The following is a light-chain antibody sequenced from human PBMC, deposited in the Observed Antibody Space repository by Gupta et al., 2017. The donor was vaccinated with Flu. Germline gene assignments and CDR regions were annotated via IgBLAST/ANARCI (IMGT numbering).Light chain of an antibody. Sequence: QSALTQPASVSGSPGQSITIACTGTSDDIGGYNFVSWYQRHPGKGPKLIIYEVSNRPSGIPDRFSGSKSGTAASLTITRLQQEDEADYYCSSFTKNKNLLVFGGGTKLTVL. V-gene: IGLV2-14*01. J-gene: IGLJ2*01. CDR2: EVS. CDR3: SSFTKNKNLLV. CDR1: SDDIGGYNF.